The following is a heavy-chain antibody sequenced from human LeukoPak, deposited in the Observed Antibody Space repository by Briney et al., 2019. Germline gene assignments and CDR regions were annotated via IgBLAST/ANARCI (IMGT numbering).Heavy chain of an antibody. J-gene: IGHJ6*02. D-gene: IGHD3-3*01. CDR1: GLTFSSYA. CDR2: ISYDGSNK. Sequence: GGSLRLSCAASGLTFSSYAMHWVRQAPGKGLEWVAVISYDGSNKYYADSVKGRFTISRDNSKNTLYLQMNSLRAEDTAVYYCARAPITIFGVVAHYYGMDVWGQGTTVTVSS. CDR3: ARAPITIFGVVAHYYGMDV. V-gene: IGHV3-30-3*01.